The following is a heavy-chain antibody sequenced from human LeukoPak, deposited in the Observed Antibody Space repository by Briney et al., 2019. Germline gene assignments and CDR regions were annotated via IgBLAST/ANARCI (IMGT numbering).Heavy chain of an antibody. CDR3: ARDNLQWLVYRKGDYFDY. J-gene: IGHJ4*02. V-gene: IGHV3-30*03. CDR2: ISYDGSNK. Sequence: GGSLRLSCAASGFTFSSYGMHWVRQAPGKGLEWVAVISYDGSNKYYADSVKGRFTISRDNAKNSLYLQMNSLRAEDTAVYYCARDNLQWLVYRKGDYFDYWGQGTLVTVSS. D-gene: IGHD6-19*01. CDR1: GFTFSSYG.